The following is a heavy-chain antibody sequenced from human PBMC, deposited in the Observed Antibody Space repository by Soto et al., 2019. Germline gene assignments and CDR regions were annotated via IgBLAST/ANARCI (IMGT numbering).Heavy chain of an antibody. J-gene: IGHJ6*02. CDR3: TRQEYYYDSSGYYTDYYYGMDV. Sequence: GGSLRLSGAAPGFTFSGSAMHWVRQASGKGLEWVGRIRNKANSYATAYAASVKGRFTISRDDSKNTAYLQMNSLKTEDTAVYYCTRQEYYYDSSGYYTDYYYGMDVWGQGTTVTVSS. CDR2: IRNKANSYAT. V-gene: IGHV3-73*01. D-gene: IGHD3-22*01. CDR1: GFTFSGSA.